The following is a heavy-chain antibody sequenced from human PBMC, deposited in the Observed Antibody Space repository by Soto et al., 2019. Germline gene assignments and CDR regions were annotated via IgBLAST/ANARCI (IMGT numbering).Heavy chain of an antibody. D-gene: IGHD3-10*01. CDR2: IYHSGST. V-gene: IGHV4-38-2*01. CDR1: GYSISSGYY. Sequence: SETLSLTCAVSGYSISSGYYWGWIRQPPGKGLEWIGSIYHSGSTYYNPSLKSRVTISVDTSKNQFSLKLSSVTAADTAVYYCASITMVRGVIILHDAFDIWGQGTMVTVSS. J-gene: IGHJ3*02. CDR3: ASITMVRGVIILHDAFDI.